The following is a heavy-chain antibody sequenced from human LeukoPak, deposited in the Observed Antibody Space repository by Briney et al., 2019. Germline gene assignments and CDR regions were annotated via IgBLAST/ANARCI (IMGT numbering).Heavy chain of an antibody. CDR3: ARDRDGYDYLDF. V-gene: IGHV4-59*01. J-gene: IGHJ4*02. CDR2: VYHTGST. D-gene: IGHD5-12*01. Sequence: SETLSPTCSVSGGSISTYYWSWIRQPPGKGLEWIGYVYHTGSTNYNPSLKSRVTMSVDTSKNQFSLRLSSVTAADTAVYYCARDRDGYDYLDFWGQGTLVTVSS. CDR1: GGSISTYY.